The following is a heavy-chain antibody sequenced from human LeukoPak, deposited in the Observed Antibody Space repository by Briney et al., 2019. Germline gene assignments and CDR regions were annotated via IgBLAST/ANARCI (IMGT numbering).Heavy chain of an antibody. CDR2: ISSSGSNI. CDR1: GFTFSSYE. V-gene: IGHV3-48*03. J-gene: IGHJ4*02. Sequence: GRSLRLSCAASGFTFSSYEMNWVRQAPGKGLEWVSYISSSGSNIYCADSVKGRFTISRDNAKNSLYLQMNSLRAEDTAVYYCARGWISDSFDYWGQGTLVTVSS. CDR3: ARGWISDSFDY. D-gene: IGHD5-12*01.